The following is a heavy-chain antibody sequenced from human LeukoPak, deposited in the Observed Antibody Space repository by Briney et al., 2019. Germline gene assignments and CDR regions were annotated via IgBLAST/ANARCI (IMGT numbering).Heavy chain of an antibody. Sequence: GGSLRLSCTASGFTFGDYAMSWVRQAPGKGLEWVGFIRSKAYGGTTEYAASVKGRFTISRDDSKSIAYLQMNSLKTEDTAVYYCTRDFMTIFGVVNAFDIWGQGTMVTVSS. CDR2: IRSKAYGGTT. D-gene: IGHD3-3*01. CDR1: GFTFGDYA. CDR3: TRDFMTIFGVVNAFDI. J-gene: IGHJ3*02. V-gene: IGHV3-49*04.